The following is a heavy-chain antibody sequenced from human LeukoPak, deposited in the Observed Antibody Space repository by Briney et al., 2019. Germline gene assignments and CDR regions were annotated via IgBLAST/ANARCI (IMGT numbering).Heavy chain of an antibody. CDR2: INHSGST. CDR1: GGSFSSYY. V-gene: IGHV4-34*01. D-gene: IGHD4-11*01. Sequence: SETLSLTCAVYGGSFSSYYWSWIRQPPGKGLEWIGEINHSGSTNYNPSLKSRVTISVDTSKNQFSLKLSSVTAADTAVYYCARGSSNYGTLWYFDLWGRGTLVTVSS. CDR3: ARGSSNYGTLWYFDL. J-gene: IGHJ2*01.